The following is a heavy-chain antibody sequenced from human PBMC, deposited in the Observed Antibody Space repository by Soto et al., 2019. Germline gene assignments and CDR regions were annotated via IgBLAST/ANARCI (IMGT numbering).Heavy chain of an antibody. V-gene: IGHV1-69*02. CDR3: ARVRPETGDYYYGMDV. Sequence: QVQLVQSGAEVKKPGSSVKVSCKASGGTFSSYTISWVRQAPGQGREWMGRIIPILGIANYAQKFQGRVTITADNSTSTAYMELSSLRSEDTAVYYCARVRPETGDYYYGMDVWGQGTTVTVSS. CDR2: IIPILGIA. D-gene: IGHD6-6*01. CDR1: GGTFSSYT. J-gene: IGHJ6*02.